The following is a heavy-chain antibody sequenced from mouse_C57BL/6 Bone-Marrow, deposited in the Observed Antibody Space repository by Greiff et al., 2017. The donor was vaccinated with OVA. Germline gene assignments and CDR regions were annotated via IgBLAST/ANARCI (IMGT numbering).Heavy chain of an antibody. D-gene: IGHD2-4*01. J-gene: IGHJ1*03. CDR2: INPGSGGT. V-gene: IGHV1-54*01. Sequence: VMLVESGAELVRPGTSVKVSCKASGYAFTNYLIEWVKQRPGQGLEWIGVINPGSGGTNYNEKFKGKATLTADKSSSTAYMQLSSLTSEDSAVYFCARHDYDWYFDVWGTGTTVTVSS. CDR3: ARHDYDWYFDV. CDR1: GYAFTNYL.